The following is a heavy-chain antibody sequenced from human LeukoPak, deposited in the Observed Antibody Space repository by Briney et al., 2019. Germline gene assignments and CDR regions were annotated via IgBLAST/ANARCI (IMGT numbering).Heavy chain of an antibody. J-gene: IGHJ6*03. Sequence: PGGSLRLSCAASGFTFSSYGMHGVRQAPGKGLEWVSVISYDGSNKYYADSVKGRFTISRDNSKNTLYLQMNSLRAEDTAVYYCAKDYYMDVWGKGTTVTVSS. CDR1: GFTFSSYG. CDR2: ISYDGSNK. CDR3: AKDYYMDV. V-gene: IGHV3-30*18.